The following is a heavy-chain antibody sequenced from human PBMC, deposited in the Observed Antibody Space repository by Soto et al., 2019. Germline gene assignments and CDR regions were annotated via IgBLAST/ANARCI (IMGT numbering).Heavy chain of an antibody. J-gene: IGHJ4*02. CDR1: GLTFSTYG. Sequence: HPGGSLRLSCAASGLTFSTYGMYWVRQAPGKGMELVALIWSDGTNEDYADSVKDRFTISRDNSKNTLYLQMNSLRAEDTAVYYCVSGYPSHLDDWGQGILVTVSS. D-gene: IGHD6-13*01. CDR3: VSGYPSHLDD. CDR2: IWSDGTNE. V-gene: IGHV3-33*01.